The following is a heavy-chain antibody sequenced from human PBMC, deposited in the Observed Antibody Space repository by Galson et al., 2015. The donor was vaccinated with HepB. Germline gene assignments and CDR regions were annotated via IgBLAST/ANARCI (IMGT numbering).Heavy chain of an antibody. CDR3: AKDPGYCSSTSCYPRGYFDY. CDR2: ISYDGSNK. J-gene: IGHJ4*02. CDR1: GFTFSSYG. Sequence: SLRLSSAASGFTFSSYGMHWVRQAPGKGLEWVAVISYDGSNKYYADSVKGRFTISRDNSKNTLYLQMNSLRAEDTAVYYCAKDPGYCSSTSCYPRGYFDYWGQGTLVTVSS. V-gene: IGHV3-30*18. D-gene: IGHD2-2*01.